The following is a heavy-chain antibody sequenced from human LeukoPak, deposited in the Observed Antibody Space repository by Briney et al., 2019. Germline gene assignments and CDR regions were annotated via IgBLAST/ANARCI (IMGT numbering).Heavy chain of an antibody. Sequence: GGSLRLSCAASGFTFSSYGMHWVRQAPGKGLEWVAVISYDGSNKYYADSVKGRFTISRGNSKNTLYLQMNSLRAEDTAVYYCARDHGITMIVEGKDDYWGQGTLVTVSS. V-gene: IGHV3-30*19. CDR1: GFTFSSYG. CDR3: ARDHGITMIVEGKDDY. CDR2: ISYDGSNK. J-gene: IGHJ4*02. D-gene: IGHD3-22*01.